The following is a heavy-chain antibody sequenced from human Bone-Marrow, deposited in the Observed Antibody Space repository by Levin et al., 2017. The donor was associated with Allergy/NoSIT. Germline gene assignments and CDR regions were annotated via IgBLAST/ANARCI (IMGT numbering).Heavy chain of an antibody. CDR3: ARGGEVPSQYYLDY. J-gene: IGHJ4*02. V-gene: IGHV4-34*01. Sequence: SQTLSLTCAVNGESFSGSFWTWIRQSPGRGLEWIGQINFNGITTYNPSLKSRVILSVDPTKKQFSLKLNSLTAADTAVYFCARGGEVPSQYYLDYWGQGTLVTVS. D-gene: IGHD1-1*01. CDR2: INFNGIT. CDR1: GESFSGSF.